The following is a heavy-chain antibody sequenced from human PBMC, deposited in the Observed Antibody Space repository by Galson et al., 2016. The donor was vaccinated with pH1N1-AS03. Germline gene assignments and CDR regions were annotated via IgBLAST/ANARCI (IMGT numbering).Heavy chain of an antibody. D-gene: IGHD1-26*01. CDR1: GDSISSGGYY. Sequence: LSLTCTVSGDSISSGGYYWNWIRQHPGKGLEWIGSIFHSGSTYYNPSLESLVSISVDTSKNQFSLKLKSVTAADTAVYYCARQDSGAYYLDSWGPGTLVTVSS. V-gene: IGHV4-31*01. J-gene: IGHJ4*02. CDR2: IFHSGST. CDR3: ARQDSGAYYLDS.